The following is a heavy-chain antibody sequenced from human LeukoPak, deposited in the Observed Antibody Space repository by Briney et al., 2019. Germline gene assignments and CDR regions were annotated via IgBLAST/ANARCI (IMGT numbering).Heavy chain of an antibody. D-gene: IGHD5-24*01. CDR3: AKSLDMATINRYFDR. J-gene: IGHJ2*01. CDR2: ISGSGGRT. CDR1: GFTFSGYA. V-gene: IGHV3-23*01. Sequence: PGGSLRLSCAASGFTFSGYAMNWVRQAPGKGLEWVSGISGSGGRTFYADSVKGRFTISRDNSKSTLYLQMNSLRAEDTAVYYCAKSLDMATINRYFDRWGRGTLVTVSS.